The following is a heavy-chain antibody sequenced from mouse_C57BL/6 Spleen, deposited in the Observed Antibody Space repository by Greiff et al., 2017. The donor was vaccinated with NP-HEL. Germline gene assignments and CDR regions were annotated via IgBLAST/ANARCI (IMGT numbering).Heavy chain of an antibody. J-gene: IGHJ2*01. CDR3: TSDYYGSSYFDY. D-gene: IGHD1-1*01. CDR1: GYTFTDYE. CDR2: IDPETGGT. Sequence: VQLQQSGAELVRPGASVTLSCKASGYTFTDYEMHWVKQTPVHGLEWIGAIDPETGGTAYKQKFKGKAILTADNSSITAYMELRSLTSADSAVVYCTSDYYGSSYFDYWSQGITLTVSS. V-gene: IGHV1-15*01.